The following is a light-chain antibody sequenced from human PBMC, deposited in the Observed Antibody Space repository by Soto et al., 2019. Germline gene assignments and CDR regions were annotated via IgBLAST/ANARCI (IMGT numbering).Light chain of an antibody. J-gene: IGKJ5*01. Sequence: DFQMTPSPSTLSASVGDRVTITCRASQSISSWLAWYQQKPGKAPNLLIYDASNLEIGVPSRFSGSGSGTHFTFTISSLQTEDIGTYYCQQYDILPITFGRGTRLEIK. V-gene: IGKV1-33*01. CDR3: QQYDILPIT. CDR2: DAS. CDR1: QSISSW.